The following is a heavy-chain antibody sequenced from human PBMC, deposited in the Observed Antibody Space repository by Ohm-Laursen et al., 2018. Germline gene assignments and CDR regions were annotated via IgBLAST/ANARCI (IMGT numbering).Heavy chain of an antibody. CDR3: ARDRQYFDWLGVKRGPTMDWYFDL. CDR2: IIPIFGTA. D-gene: IGHD3-9*01. J-gene: IGHJ2*01. V-gene: IGHV1-69*06. CDR1: GGTFSSYA. Sequence: SVKVSCKASGGTFSSYAISWVRQAPGQGLEWMGGIIPIFGTANYAQKFQGRVTITADKSTSTAYMELSSLRSEDTAVYYCARDRQYFDWLGVKRGPTMDWYFDLWGRGTLVTVSS.